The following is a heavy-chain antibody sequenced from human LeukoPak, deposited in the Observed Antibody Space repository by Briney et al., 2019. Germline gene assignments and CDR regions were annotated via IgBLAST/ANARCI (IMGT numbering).Heavy chain of an antibody. J-gene: IGHJ3*01. CDR1: EDSFSSHY. D-gene: IGHD4-17*01. Sequence: PSETLSLTCTVSEDSFSSHYWTWIRQPPGKGLEWIGYISYTGSTNYNPSLKSRLTISVDTSKNQFSLKLSSVTAADTAVYYCARDPTTVTKGFDVWGLGTLVTVSS. V-gene: IGHV4-59*11. CDR2: ISYTGST. CDR3: ARDPTTVTKGFDV.